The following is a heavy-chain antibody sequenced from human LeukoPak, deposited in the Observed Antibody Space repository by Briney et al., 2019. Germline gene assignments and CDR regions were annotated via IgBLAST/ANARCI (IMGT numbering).Heavy chain of an antibody. CDR1: GFTFSSYG. Sequence: PGGSLRLSCAASGFTFSSYGMHWVRQAPGKGLEWVAVIWYDGSNKYYADSVKGRFTISRDNSKNTLYLQMNSLRAEDTAVYYCARDYDSSGYYSYYYGMDVWGQGTTVTVSS. CDR2: IWYDGSNK. J-gene: IGHJ6*02. V-gene: IGHV3-33*01. D-gene: IGHD3-22*01. CDR3: ARDYDSSGYYSYYYGMDV.